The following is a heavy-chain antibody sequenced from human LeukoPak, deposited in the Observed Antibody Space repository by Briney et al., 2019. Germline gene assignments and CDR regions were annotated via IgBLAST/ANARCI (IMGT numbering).Heavy chain of an antibody. CDR1: GYTFTSYY. Sequence: GASVKVSCKASGYTFTSYYMHWVRQAPGQGLAGMGIINPFGGNTNYAQTLQGRVTLTGDTSTSTVSMELRSLRYEDTGVYHCARSVGYCSGGSCYSFDLRGEGTLVTVSS. J-gene: IGHJ4*02. CDR2: INPFGGNT. D-gene: IGHD2-15*01. V-gene: IGHV1-46*01. CDR3: ARSVGYCSGGSCYSFDL.